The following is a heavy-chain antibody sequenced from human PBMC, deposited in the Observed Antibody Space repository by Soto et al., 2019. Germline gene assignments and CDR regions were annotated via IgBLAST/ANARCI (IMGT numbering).Heavy chain of an antibody. CDR3: ARGVGWEPLDY. V-gene: IGHV1-18*01. D-gene: IGHD1-26*01. J-gene: IGHJ4*02. Sequence: QVQLVQSGAEVKKPGASVKVSCKASGYTFTSYGISWVRQAPGQGLEWMGWISAYNGNTNYAQKLQGRVNRTTDTSTGTAYMERRSRRSDDTAGYYRARGVGWEPLDYWGQGTLVTVSS. CDR1: GYTFTSYG. CDR2: ISAYNGNT.